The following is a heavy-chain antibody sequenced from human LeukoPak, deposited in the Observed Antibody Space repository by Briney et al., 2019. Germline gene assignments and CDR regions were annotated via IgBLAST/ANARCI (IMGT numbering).Heavy chain of an antibody. D-gene: IGHD6-19*01. CDR2: IYHSGST. CDR3: ARGVGQWLIDY. V-gene: IGHV4-30-2*01. Sequence: PSQTLSLTCAVSGGSISSGGYSWSWIRQPPGKGLEWIGYIYHSGSTYYNPSLKSRVTISVDRSKNQFSLKLSSVTAADTAVYYCARGVGQWLIDYWGQGTLVTVSS. J-gene: IGHJ4*02. CDR1: GGSISSGGYS.